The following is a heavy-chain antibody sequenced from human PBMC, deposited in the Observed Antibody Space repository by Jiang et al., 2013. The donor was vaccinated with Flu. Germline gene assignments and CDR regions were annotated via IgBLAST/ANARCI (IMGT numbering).Heavy chain of an antibody. Sequence: GLVKPSETLSLTCTVSGGSISSSSYYWGWIRQPPGKGLEWIGSIYYSGSTYYNPSLKSRVTISVDTSKNQFSLKLSSVTAADTAVYYCARVVRMTYFDYWGQGTLVTVSS. CDR3: ARVVRMTYFDY. V-gene: IGHV4-39*01. CDR2: IYYSGST. CDR1: GGSISSSSYY. J-gene: IGHJ4*02. D-gene: IGHD2-2*01.